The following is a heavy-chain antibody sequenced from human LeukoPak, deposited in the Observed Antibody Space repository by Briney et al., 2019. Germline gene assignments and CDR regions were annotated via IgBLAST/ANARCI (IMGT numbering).Heavy chain of an antibody. CDR1: GFTFSSYS. CDR2: ISYDGSNK. CDR3: ASVEAELPAL. V-gene: IGHV3-30*03. J-gene: IGHJ4*02. Sequence: GGSLRLSCAASGFTFSSYSMNWVRQAPGKGLEWVAVISYDGSNKYYADSVKGRFTISRDNSKNTLYLQMNSLRAEDTAVYYCASVEAELPALGGQGTLVTVSS. D-gene: IGHD1-7*01.